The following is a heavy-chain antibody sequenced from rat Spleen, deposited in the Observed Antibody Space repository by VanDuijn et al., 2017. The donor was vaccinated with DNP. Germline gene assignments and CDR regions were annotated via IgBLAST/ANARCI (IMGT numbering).Heavy chain of an antibody. CDR2: IGYQGSGI. CDR3: ARDAGGPFDY. V-gene: IGHV5-22*01. D-gene: IGHD1-11*01. Sequence: EVQLVESGGGLVQPGRSLKLSCVASGFTFSDYYMAWVRQAPKKGLEWVASIGYQGSGIYYGASVRGRFAVSRDDAESTLYLQMNSLTSEDTAAYYCARDAGGPFDYWGQGVMVTVSS. J-gene: IGHJ2*01. CDR1: GFTFSDYY.